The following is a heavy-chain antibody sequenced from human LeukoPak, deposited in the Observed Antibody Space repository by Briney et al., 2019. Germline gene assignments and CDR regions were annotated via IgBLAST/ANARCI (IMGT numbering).Heavy chain of an antibody. CDR2: IYPSGGT. Sequence: ASETLSLTCTVSGGSISSYYWSWIRQPPGKGLEWIGRIYPSGGTNYNPSLKSRVTMSTDTSKNQFSLKLRSVTAADTAVYYCAREYGDLDYWGQGTLVTVSS. V-gene: IGHV4-4*07. CDR3: AREYGDLDY. D-gene: IGHD2-21*01. J-gene: IGHJ4*02. CDR1: GGSISSYY.